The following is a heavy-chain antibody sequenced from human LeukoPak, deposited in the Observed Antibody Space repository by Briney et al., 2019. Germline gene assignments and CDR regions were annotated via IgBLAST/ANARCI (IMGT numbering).Heavy chain of an antibody. CDR2: ISGSGGST. Sequence: GGSLRLSCAASGFTFSSYAMSWARQAPGKGLEWVSAISGSGGSTYYADSVKGRFTISRDNSKNTLYLQMNSLRAEDTAVYYCAKDLRYSSGWGTCDYWGQGTLVTVSS. CDR3: AKDLRYSSGWGTCDY. V-gene: IGHV3-23*01. CDR1: GFTFSSYA. D-gene: IGHD6-19*01. J-gene: IGHJ4*02.